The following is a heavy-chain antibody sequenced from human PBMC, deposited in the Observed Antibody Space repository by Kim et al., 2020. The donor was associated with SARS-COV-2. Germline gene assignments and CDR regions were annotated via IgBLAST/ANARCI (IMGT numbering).Heavy chain of an antibody. CDR3: ARDLMRCDGGRCQPNGVDS. J-gene: IGHJ4*02. Sequence: ASVKVSCKASGYTFIEYFIHWVRQAPGQGLEWMGIINTSGGSTTYAQKFQDRLTTTRDTSTSTVYMELNSLRSEDTAIYYCARDLMRCDGGRCQPNGVDSWGPGTLVTVSS. D-gene: IGHD2-15*01. CDR2: INTSGGST. CDR1: GYTFIEYF. V-gene: IGHV1-46*01.